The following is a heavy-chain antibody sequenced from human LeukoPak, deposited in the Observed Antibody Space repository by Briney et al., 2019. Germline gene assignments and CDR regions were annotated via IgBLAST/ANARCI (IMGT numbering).Heavy chain of an antibody. V-gene: IGHV1-2*06. J-gene: IGHJ4*02. D-gene: IGHD3-16*01. Sequence: GASVKVSCKASGYTFTGYYMHWVRQAPGQGLEWMGRINPNSGGTNYAQKFQGRVTMTRDTSIGTAYMELSRLRSDDTAVYYCARDLGEWSYYFDYWGQGTLVTVSS. CDR2: INPNSGGT. CDR3: ARDLGEWSYYFDY. CDR1: GYTFTGYY.